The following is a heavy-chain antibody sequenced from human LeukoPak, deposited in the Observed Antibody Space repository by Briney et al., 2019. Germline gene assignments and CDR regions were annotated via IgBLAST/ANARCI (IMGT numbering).Heavy chain of an antibody. CDR3: ARDNGARYYDSSGYYVLVY. Sequence: ASVKVSCKASGYTFTSYYMHWVRQAPGQGLEWMGIINPSGGSTSYAQKFQGRVTMTRDTSTSTVYMELSSLGSEDTAVYYCARDNGARYYDSSGYYVLVYWGQGTLVTVSS. J-gene: IGHJ4*02. D-gene: IGHD3-22*01. CDR2: INPSGGST. CDR1: GYTFTSYY. V-gene: IGHV1-46*01.